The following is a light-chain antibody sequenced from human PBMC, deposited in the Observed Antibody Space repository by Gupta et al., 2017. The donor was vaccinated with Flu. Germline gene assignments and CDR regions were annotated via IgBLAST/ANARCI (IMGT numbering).Light chain of an antibody. J-gene: IGKJ2*03. V-gene: IGKV1-9*01. CDR1: QGISSY. CDR3: QQLNTYPAS. CDR2: AAS. Sequence: DIQLTQSPSFLSASVGDRVTITFQASQGISSYLAWYQQKPGKAPKLLIYAASTLQSGVPSRFSGSGSGTEFTLTISSLQPEDFATYYCQQLNTYPASFGEGTKMEIK.